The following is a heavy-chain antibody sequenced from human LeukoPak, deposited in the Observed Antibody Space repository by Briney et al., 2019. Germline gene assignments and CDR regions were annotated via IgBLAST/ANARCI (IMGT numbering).Heavy chain of an antibody. V-gene: IGHV1-69*05. CDR1: RGTFSSHA. Sequence: SVKVSCKASRGTFSSHAVTWVRQAPGRGLEWMGGIIPIFGTPNYAQKFKGRVTITTDESTSTAYMELSSLRSEDAAFYFCARSDQGHYDNGAYKHWGQGTRVTVSS. D-gene: IGHD3-22*01. CDR3: ARSDQGHYDNGAYKH. CDR2: IIPIFGTP. J-gene: IGHJ4*02.